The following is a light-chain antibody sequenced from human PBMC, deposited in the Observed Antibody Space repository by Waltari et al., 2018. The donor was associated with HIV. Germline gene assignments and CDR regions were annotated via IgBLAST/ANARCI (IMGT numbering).Light chain of an antibody. J-gene: IGKJ5*01. CDR2: DAS. V-gene: IGKV3-11*01. CDR1: QSVDTF. CDR3: QERSNWPPIT. Sequence: EIVLTQSPATMSLSPGERATLSCRARQSVDTFLGWYQQKPGQAPRLLVYDASNTAAGIPARFRGRGSGTDFTLTISSLEPEDSAVYYCQERSNWPPITFGQGTRLEIK.